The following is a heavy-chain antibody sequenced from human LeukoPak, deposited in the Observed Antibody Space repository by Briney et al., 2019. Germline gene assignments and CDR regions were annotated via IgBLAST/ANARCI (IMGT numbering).Heavy chain of an antibody. CDR1: GGSISSYY. D-gene: IGHD1-26*01. CDR2: IYYTGST. CDR3: PRSGGSGFQLDA. V-gene: IGHV4-59*12. Sequence: SETLSLTCSVSGGSISSYYWSWIRQPPGKGLEWIGDIYYTGSTKYNPSLQSRVTTSVDTSKKHVFLKLSSVTTADTTAFYCPRSGGSGFQLDAWGQGTLVTVSS. J-gene: IGHJ5*02.